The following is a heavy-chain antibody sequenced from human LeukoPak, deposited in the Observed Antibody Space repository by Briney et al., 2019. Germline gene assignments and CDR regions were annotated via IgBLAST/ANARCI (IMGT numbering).Heavy chain of an antibody. J-gene: IGHJ6*02. CDR3: ARVSDDSSGYYYSFYYYYGMDV. V-gene: IGHV1-18*01. Sequence: XASVKVSCKASGYTFTSYGISWVRQAPGQGLEWMGWISAYNGNTNYAQKLQGRVTMTTDTSTSTAYMELRSLRSDDTAVYYCARVSDDSSGYYYSFYYYYGMDVWGQGTTVTVSS. CDR1: GYTFTSYG. D-gene: IGHD3-22*01. CDR2: ISAYNGNT.